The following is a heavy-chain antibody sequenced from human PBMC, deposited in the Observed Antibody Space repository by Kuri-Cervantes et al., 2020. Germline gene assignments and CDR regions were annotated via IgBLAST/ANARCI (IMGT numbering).Heavy chain of an antibody. J-gene: IGHJ5*02. CDR2: MNPKSGNT. Sequence: ASLKVSCKASGYTFNSYDINWVRQATGQGLEWMGWMNPKSGNTGYAQKFQGRVTMTMNNSISTAYMELSSLRSEDTAVYYCARGVTSGSYQNWFDPWGQGTLVTVSS. D-gene: IGHD1-26*01. CDR3: ARGVTSGSYQNWFDP. CDR1: GYTFNSYD. V-gene: IGHV1-8*01.